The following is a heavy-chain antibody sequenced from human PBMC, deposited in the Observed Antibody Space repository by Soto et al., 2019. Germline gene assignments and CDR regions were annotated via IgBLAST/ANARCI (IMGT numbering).Heavy chain of an antibody. J-gene: IGHJ4*02. CDR2: IIPIFGTA. D-gene: IGHD5-18*01. V-gene: IGHV1-69*13. CDR1: GGTFSSYA. Sequence: GASVKVSCKASGGTFSSYAISWVRQAPGQGLEWMGGIIPIFGTANYAQKFQGRVTITADESTSTAYMELSSLRSEDTAVYYCAIGRYSYGTYFDYWGQGILVNVSS. CDR3: AIGRYSYGTYFDY.